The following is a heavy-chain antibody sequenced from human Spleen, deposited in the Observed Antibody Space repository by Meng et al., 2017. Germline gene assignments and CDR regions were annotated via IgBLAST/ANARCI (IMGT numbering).Heavy chain of an antibody. CDR2: IYHSGTT. CDR1: GGSINSDNW. V-gene: IGHV4-4*02. Sequence: QGRLQESGPGLVKPSGTLSLTCAVSGGSINSDNWWSWVRQPPGKGLEWIGEIYHSGTTNYNPSLESRATISVDTSQNNLSLKLSSVTAADSAVYYCARGPTTMAHDFDYWGQGTLVTVSS. D-gene: IGHD4-11*01. CDR3: ARGPTTMAHDFDY. J-gene: IGHJ4*02.